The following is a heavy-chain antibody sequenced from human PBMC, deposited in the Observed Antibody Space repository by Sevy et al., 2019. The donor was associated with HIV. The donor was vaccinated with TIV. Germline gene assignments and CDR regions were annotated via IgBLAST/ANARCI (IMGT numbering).Heavy chain of an antibody. CDR3: ARAGENLYYSYYDY. D-gene: IGHD3-10*01. CDR2: IIPTFDTA. J-gene: IGHJ4*02. Sequence: ASVKVSCKASGDTLRKHAISWVRQAPGKGLEWMGGIIPTFDTANFPRKFQDRVTITADESTSTVYMELSRLRSEDTAVYYCARAGENLYYSYYDYWGQGTLVTVSS. V-gene: IGHV1-69*13. CDR1: GDTLRKHA.